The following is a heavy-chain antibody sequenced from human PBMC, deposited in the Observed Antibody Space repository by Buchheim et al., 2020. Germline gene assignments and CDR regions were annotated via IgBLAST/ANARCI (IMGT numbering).Heavy chain of an antibody. CDR2: ISYDGSTK. CDR3: ARGFYYDSSGTFDY. Sequence: QVQLVESGGGVVQPGRSLRLSCAASGFTFSSYAMHWVRQAPGKGLEWVAGISYDGSTKYYAESVKGRFTISGDNSKSKLYLQMNSLRAEDTAVYYCARGFYYDSSGTFDYWGQGTL. V-gene: IGHV3-30*04. D-gene: IGHD3-22*01. J-gene: IGHJ4*02. CDR1: GFTFSSYA.